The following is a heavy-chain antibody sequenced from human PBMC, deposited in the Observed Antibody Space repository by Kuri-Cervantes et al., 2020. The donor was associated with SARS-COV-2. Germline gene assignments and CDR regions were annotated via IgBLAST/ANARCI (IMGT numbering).Heavy chain of an antibody. D-gene: IGHD6-6*01. V-gene: IGHV3-30*02. CDR1: GFSFSNYG. CDR2: IRYDGSNK. Sequence: GGSLRLSCAASGFSFSNYGMHWVRQAPGKGLEWVAFIRYDGSNKYYADSVKGRFTISRDNSKNTLYLQMNSLRAEDTAVYYCARLSNTIEYSSSSELYAFDVWGQGTMVTVSS. J-gene: IGHJ3*01. CDR3: ARLSNTIEYSSSSELYAFDV.